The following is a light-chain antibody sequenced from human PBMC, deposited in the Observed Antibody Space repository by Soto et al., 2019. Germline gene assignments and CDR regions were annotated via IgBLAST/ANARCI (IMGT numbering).Light chain of an antibody. V-gene: IGKV1-5*03. J-gene: IGKJ1*01. CDR2: KAC. Sequence: IQMTQSPSTLSGSVGDRVTITCRARQTISSWLAWYRQKPGQAPKLLIYKACTLRSGVPSRFSGSGSGTEFTLTISSRQPDDFATYYCQHYNSYSGAFGQGTKVDI. CDR1: QTISSW. CDR3: QHYNSYSGA.